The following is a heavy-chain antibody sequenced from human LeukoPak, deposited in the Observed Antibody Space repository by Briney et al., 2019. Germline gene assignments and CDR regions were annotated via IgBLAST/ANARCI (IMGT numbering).Heavy chain of an antibody. CDR3: ARDRGYAMDV. CDR2: ISGSGGGT. CDR1: GFTFSTFA. J-gene: IGHJ6*02. V-gene: IGHV3-23*01. Sequence: GGSLRLSCAASGFTFSTFAMSWVRQAPGKGLEWVSAISGSGGGTYYADSVKGRLTISRDNSKNTLYLQMNSLRAEDTAVYYCARDRGYAMDVWGQGTTVTVSS. D-gene: IGHD1-1*01.